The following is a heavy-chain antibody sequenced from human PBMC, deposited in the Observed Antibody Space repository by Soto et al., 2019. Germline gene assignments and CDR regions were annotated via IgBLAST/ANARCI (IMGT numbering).Heavy chain of an antibody. V-gene: IGHV4-59*01. CDR2: IYYSGST. CDR1: GGSISSYY. J-gene: IGHJ4*02. CDR3: ARGCTNGVCYLDY. D-gene: IGHD2-8*01. Sequence: SETLSLTCTVSGGSISSYYWSWIRQPPGKGLEWIGYIYYSGSTNYNPSLKSRVTISVDTSKNQFSLKLSSVTAADTAVYYCARGCTNGVCYLDYWGQGTLVTVSS.